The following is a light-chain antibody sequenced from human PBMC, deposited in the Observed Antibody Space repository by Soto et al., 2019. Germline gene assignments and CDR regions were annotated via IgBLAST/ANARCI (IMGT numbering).Light chain of an antibody. CDR3: QQYGSSRLMYT. V-gene: IGKV3-20*01. J-gene: IGKJ2*01. CDR1: QSVSSSY. CDR2: GAS. Sequence: EIVLTQSPGTLSLSPGERATLSCTASQSVSSSYLAWYQQKPGQAPRLLIYGASSRATGIPDRFSGSGSGTDFTLTISRLEPEHFAEYYCQQYGSSRLMYTFGQGTKLEIK.